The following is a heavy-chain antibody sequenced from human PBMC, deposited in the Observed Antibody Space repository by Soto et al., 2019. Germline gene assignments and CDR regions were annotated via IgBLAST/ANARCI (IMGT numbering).Heavy chain of an antibody. CDR3: ALALGPTTGLDY. Sequence: ETLSLTCSVSGDSMNSEYWTWIRQTPGKGLEWIGYIFPTGTTNYNPSLKSRVIISVDTSGNHFSLELRSVTAADTAVYYCALALGPTTGLDYWGQGTPVTVSS. V-gene: IGHV4-4*09. J-gene: IGHJ4*02. D-gene: IGHD1-26*01. CDR1: GDSMNSEY. CDR2: IFPTGTT.